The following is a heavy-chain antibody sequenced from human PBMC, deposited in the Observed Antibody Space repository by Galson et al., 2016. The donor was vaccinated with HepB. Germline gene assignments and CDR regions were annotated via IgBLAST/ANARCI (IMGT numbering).Heavy chain of an antibody. CDR3: ARAPLWGLARFDL. D-gene: IGHD2-21*02. CDR1: GYTLTSYY. V-gene: IGHV1-46*01. Sequence: SVKVSCKASGYTLTSYYMHWVRQAPGQGLEWMGVISPTGGTTTYAQRFQGRITITRDRPTSTVCMEMSSLRSEDTALYYCARAPLWGLARFDLWGQGMLVTVST. CDR2: ISPTGGTT. J-gene: IGHJ5*02.